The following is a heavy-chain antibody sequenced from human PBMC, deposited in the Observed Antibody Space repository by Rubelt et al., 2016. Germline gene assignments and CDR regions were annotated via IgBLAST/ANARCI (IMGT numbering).Heavy chain of an antibody. J-gene: IGHJ5*02. D-gene: IGHD1-1*01. CDR1: GYSFTTYW. CDR2: IYPGDSDT. V-gene: IGHV5-51*01. Sequence: EVQLVQSGPEVKKPGESLKISCKGSGYSFTTYWIGWVRQMPGKGLEWMGIIYPGDSDTRYSRSFQGQVTSSAAKAISTAYMQWSSLKASDTAMYYCARLERFFGPFDPWGQGSLVTVSS. CDR3: ARLERFFGPFDP.